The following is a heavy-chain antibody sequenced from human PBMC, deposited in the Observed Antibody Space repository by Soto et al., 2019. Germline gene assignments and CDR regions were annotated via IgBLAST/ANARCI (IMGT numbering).Heavy chain of an antibody. CDR2: IYYSGST. D-gene: IGHD1-1*01. CDR3: ARLMGVGLDNYWYFDL. CDR1: GGSISSGDYY. V-gene: IGHV4-30-4*01. J-gene: IGHJ2*01. Sequence: SETLSLTCIVSGGSISSGDYYWSWIRQPPGKGLEWIGYIYYSGSTYYNPSLKSRVTISVDTSKNQFSLKLSSVTAADTAVYYCARLMGVGLDNYWYFDLWGRGTLVTVSS.